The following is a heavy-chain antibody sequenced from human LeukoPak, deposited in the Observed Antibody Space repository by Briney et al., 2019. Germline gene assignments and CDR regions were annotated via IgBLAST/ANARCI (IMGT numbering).Heavy chain of an antibody. V-gene: IGHV3-30*01. CDR1: GFSFSSYA. CDR3: ARPQAYYFDY. J-gene: IGHJ4*02. CDR2: ISYDGSKK. Sequence: GGSLRLSCAASGFSFSSYAIHWVRQAPGKGLEWVAAISYDGSKKYHADSVKGRFTISRDNSKNTLYLQMDSLRSEDTAVYYCARPQAYYFDYWGQGTPVTVSS.